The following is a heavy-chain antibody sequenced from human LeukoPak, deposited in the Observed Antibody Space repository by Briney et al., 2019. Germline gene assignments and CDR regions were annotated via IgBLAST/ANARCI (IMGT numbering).Heavy chain of an antibody. CDR1: GFTFGSYA. V-gene: IGHV3-64D*06. CDR3: VKDRYSSGSPSHFDY. D-gene: IGHD3-10*01. CDR2: LSSNGVTT. J-gene: IGHJ4*02. Sequence: GGSLRLSCSASGFTFGSYAVHWVRQAPGKGLEYVSTLSSNGVTTYYADSVKGRFTISRDNSKNTLYLQMASLRPEDTAVYFCVKDRYSSGSPSHFDYWGQGTLVTVSS.